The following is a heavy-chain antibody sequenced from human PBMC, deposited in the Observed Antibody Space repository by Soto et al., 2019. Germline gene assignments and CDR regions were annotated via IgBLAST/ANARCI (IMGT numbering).Heavy chain of an antibody. CDR3: ARSHYYGSGHHYTHFDY. V-gene: IGHV5-10-1*01. Sequence: GESLKISCKGSGDSFTSYWINWVRQTPGKGLEWMGRIDPSDSYTNYSPSFQGHVTFSADKSISTAYLQWSSLKASDTAMYFCARSHYYGSGHHYTHFDYWGQGTLVTVSS. J-gene: IGHJ4*02. CDR1: GDSFTSYW. D-gene: IGHD3-10*01. CDR2: IDPSDSYT.